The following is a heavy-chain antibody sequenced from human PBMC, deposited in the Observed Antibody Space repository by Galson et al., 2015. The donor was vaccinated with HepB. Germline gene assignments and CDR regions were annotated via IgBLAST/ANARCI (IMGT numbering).Heavy chain of an antibody. CDR3: ARGGDIVVVPAALRPRYFDY. Sequence: SVKVSCKASGYTFTSYAMHWVRQAPGQRLEWMGWINAGNGNTKYSQKFQGRVTITRDTSASTAYMELSSLRSEDTAVYYCARGGDIVVVPAALRPRYFDYWGQGTLVTVSS. CDR2: INAGNGNT. D-gene: IGHD2-2*01. J-gene: IGHJ4*02. CDR1: GYTFTSYA. V-gene: IGHV1-3*01.